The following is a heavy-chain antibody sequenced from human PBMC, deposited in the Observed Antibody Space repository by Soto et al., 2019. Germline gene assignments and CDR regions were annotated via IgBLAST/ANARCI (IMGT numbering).Heavy chain of an antibody. D-gene: IGHD3-10*01. CDR2: TYYRSTWSN. V-gene: IGHV6-1*01. CDR3: AGVSWFRGMDV. J-gene: IGHJ6*02. Sequence: SQTLSLTCAISGDTVSSNSAAWNGIRQSPSRGLEWLGRTYYRSTWSNDYAVSVKSRITINPDTSKNHFSLHLYSVTPEDTAVYYCAGVSWFRGMDVWGQGTPVTVSS. CDR1: GDTVSSNSAA.